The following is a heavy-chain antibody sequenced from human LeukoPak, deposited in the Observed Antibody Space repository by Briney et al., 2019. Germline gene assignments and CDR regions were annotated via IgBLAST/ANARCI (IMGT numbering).Heavy chain of an antibody. CDR2: ISSSSSTI. CDR1: GFTFSSYS. J-gene: IGHJ5*02. D-gene: IGHD3/OR15-3a*01. CDR3: ARDGRRGWFDP. Sequence: GGSLRLSCAASGFTFSSYSMNWVRQAPGKGLEGVSYISSSSSTIYYADSVKGRFTISRDNAKNSLYLQMNSLRAEDTAVYYCARDGRRGWFDPWGQGTLVTVSA. V-gene: IGHV3-48*01.